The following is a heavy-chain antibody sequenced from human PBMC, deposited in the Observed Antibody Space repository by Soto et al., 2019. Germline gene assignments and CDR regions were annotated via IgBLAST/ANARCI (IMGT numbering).Heavy chain of an antibody. CDR2: INSDGSST. CDR3: ATGYRGGGYCSSTSCPTYYYYYCMDV. CDR1: GFTFSSYW. D-gene: IGHD2-2*03. Sequence: GGSLRLSCAASGFTFSSYWMHWVRQAPGKGLVWVSRINSDGSSTSYADSVKGRFTISRDNAKNTLYLQMNSLRAEDTAVYYCATGYRGGGYCSSTSCPTYYYYYCMDVWRQGTTVTVSS. J-gene: IGHJ6*01. V-gene: IGHV3-74*01.